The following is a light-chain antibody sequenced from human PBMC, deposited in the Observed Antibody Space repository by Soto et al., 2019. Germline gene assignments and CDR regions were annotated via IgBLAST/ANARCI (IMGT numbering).Light chain of an antibody. V-gene: IGKV1-39*01. J-gene: IGKJ5*01. CDR1: QSISSY. CDR3: QQSYSTPIT. Sequence: DIHSTQSPFSLSSSVVDRVTITCRASQSISSYLNWYQQKPGKAPKLLIYAASSLQSGVPSRFSGSGSGTDFTLTISSLQPEDFATYYCQQSYSTPITFGQGTRLEIK. CDR2: AAS.